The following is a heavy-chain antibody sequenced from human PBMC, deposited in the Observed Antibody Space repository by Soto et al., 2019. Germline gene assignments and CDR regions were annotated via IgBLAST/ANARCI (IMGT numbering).Heavy chain of an antibody. V-gene: IGHV1-18*01. CDR1: GSAFTSSG. J-gene: IGHJ5*02. Sequence: AAVKVSCKASGSAFTSSGNSWVRQAPGPGLEWMGWISAYNGNTNYAQTLQGRVTMTTDTSTSTAYMELRSLRSDDTAVYYCARVEGMIFGGVIIGWFDPWGQGTLVTVSS. CDR2: ISAYNGNT. D-gene: IGHD3-3*01. CDR3: ARVEGMIFGGVIIGWFDP.